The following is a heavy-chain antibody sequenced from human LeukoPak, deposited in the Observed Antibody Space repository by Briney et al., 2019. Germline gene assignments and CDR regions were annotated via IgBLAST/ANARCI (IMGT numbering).Heavy chain of an antibody. CDR1: GFTFSSYA. Sequence: PGGSLRLSCAASGFTFSSYAMSWVRQAPGKGLEWVSAISGSGGSTYYADSVKGRFTISRGNSKNTLYLQMNSLRAEDTAVYYCAKDGGKRWLQTFDYWGQGTLVTVSS. J-gene: IGHJ4*02. V-gene: IGHV3-23*01. CDR2: ISGSGGST. D-gene: IGHD5-24*01. CDR3: AKDGGKRWLQTFDY.